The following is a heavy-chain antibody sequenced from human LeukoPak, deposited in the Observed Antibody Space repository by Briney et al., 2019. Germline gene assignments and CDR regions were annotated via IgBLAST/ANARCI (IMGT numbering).Heavy chain of an antibody. CDR1: GFTFNSYN. CDR2: ITSTSSYT. J-gene: IGHJ5*02. Sequence: GGSLRLSCAASGFTFNSYNMNWVRQAPGKGLEWVSSITSTSSYTFYADSVKGRFTISRDNAKNSLYLHLNSLRDEDTAIYYCARGAPGIAAASRFDPWGQGTLVTVSS. CDR3: ARGAPGIAAASRFDP. V-gene: IGHV3-21*01. D-gene: IGHD6-13*01.